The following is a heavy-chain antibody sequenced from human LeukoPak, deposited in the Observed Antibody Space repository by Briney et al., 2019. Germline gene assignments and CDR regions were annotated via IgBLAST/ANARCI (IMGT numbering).Heavy chain of an antibody. CDR1: GFTFSSYS. V-gene: IGHV3-23*01. CDR3: TKGLAYCGGDCYFGY. J-gene: IGHJ4*02. Sequence: GGSLRLSCAASGFTFSSYSMSWVRQAPGKGLEWVSSITGSGGGTYYADSVKGRVTISRDNSKNTLFLQMNSLRAEDTAVYYCTKGLAYCGGDCYFGYWGQGTLVTVSS. CDR2: ITGSGGGT. D-gene: IGHD2-21*01.